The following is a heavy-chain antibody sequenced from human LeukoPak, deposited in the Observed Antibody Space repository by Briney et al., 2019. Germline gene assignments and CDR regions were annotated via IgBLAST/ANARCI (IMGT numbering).Heavy chain of an antibody. CDR1: GFTFSSYA. J-gene: IGHJ4*02. V-gene: IGHV3-23*01. Sequence: GGSLRLSCAASGFTFSSYAMSWVRQAPEKGLEWVSAISGSGGSTYYADSVKGRFTISRDNSKNTLYLQMNSLRAEDTAVYYCAKGAYYYDSSGYFLGPPPKYFDYWGQGTLVTVSS. CDR3: AKGAYYYDSSGYFLGPPPKYFDY. CDR2: ISGSGGST. D-gene: IGHD3-22*01.